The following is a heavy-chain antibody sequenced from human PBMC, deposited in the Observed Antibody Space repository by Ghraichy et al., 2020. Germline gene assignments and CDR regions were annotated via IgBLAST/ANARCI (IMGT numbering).Heavy chain of an antibody. V-gene: IGHV1-8*03. Sequence: ASVKVSCRASGYSFTSYDINRVRQTTGQGLEWMAWMNPNSGNTGYAQKFQDRVTITRDTSIDTAYMELNSLRSEDTAVYYCARSSVLVRGAKGRYFHLWGRGTLVTVSS. D-gene: IGHD3-10*01. J-gene: IGHJ2*01. CDR3: ARSSVLVRGAKGRYFHL. CDR1: GYSFTSYD. CDR2: MNPNSGNT.